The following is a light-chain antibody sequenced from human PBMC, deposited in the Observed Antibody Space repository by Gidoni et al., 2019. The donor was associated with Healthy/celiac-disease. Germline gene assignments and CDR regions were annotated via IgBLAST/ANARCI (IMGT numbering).Light chain of an antibody. V-gene: IGKV1-5*03. J-gene: IGKJ1*01. CDR3: QQYNSQGT. CDR2: KAS. Sequence: DIQMTQSPSTLSASYGERVTITCRASQSISSWLAWYQQKTGKAPKLLIYKASSLESGVPSRLSGSGSGTEFTLTISSLQPDDFATYYCQQYNSQGTFGQGTKVEIK. CDR1: QSISSW.